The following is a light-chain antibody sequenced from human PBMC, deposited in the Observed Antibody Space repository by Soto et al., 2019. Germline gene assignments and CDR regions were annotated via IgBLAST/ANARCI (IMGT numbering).Light chain of an antibody. CDR2: EVF. Sequence: QSALTQPASVSGSPGQSITISFTGTSSDVGGYDYVSWYQQHPGKVPKLMIYEVFRRPSGISDRFSGSKSGNTASLTISGLQAEDEADDYCCSYTTTSTFVFGGGTKLTVL. CDR3: CSYTTTSTFV. J-gene: IGLJ2*01. CDR1: SSDVGGYDY. V-gene: IGLV2-14*03.